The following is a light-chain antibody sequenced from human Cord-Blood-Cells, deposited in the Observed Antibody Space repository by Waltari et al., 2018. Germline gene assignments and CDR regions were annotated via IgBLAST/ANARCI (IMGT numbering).Light chain of an antibody. CDR1: QSVLYSSNNKNY. CDR3: QQYYSTPYT. J-gene: IGKJ2*01. CDR2: WAS. Sequence: DIVMTQSPDSLAVSLGERATIHCKSSQSVLYSSNNKNYLAWYQQKPGKPPKRLIYWASTRESGVPDRFSGSGSGTDFTLTISSLQAEDVAVYYCQQYYSTPYTFGQGTKLEIK. V-gene: IGKV4-1*01.